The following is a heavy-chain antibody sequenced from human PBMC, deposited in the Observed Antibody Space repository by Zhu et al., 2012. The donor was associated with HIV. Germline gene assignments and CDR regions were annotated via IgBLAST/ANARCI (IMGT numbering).Heavy chain of an antibody. V-gene: IGHV4-39*01. CDR3: ARHCDFLATCFRTNGLDY. D-gene: IGHD2/OR15-2a*01. J-gene: IGHJ4*02. CDR1: GDSIRSGPYF. CDR2: RYHSGGT. Sequence: QVQLQESGPGLVKSSETLSLTCSVSGDSIRSGPYFWGWVRQAPGKGLEWIGSRYHSGGTYYNPSLRSRVIISVDTSKNHFSLNLTSVTAADTAVYYCARHCDFLATCFRTNGLDYWGQGVLVTVSS.